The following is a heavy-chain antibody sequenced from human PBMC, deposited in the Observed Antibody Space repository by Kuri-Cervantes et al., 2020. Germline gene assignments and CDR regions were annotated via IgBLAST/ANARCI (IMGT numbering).Heavy chain of an antibody. D-gene: IGHD2-21*02. V-gene: IGHV3-43D*04. J-gene: IGHJ4*02. Sequence: GGSLRLSCAASGFTFDDYAMHWVRQAPGKGLEWVSLISWDGGSTYYADSVKGRFTISRDNSKNTLYLQMNSLRAEDTAVYYCAVVTATHYWGQGTLVTVSS. CDR1: GFTFDDYA. CDR2: ISWDGGST. CDR3: AVVTATHY.